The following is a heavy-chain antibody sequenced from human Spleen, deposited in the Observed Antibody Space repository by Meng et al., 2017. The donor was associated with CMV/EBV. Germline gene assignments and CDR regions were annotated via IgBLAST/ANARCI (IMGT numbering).Heavy chain of an antibody. CDR2: IYYSGNT. J-gene: IGHJ4*02. CDR1: GDSSSNYY. V-gene: IGHV4-59*01. D-gene: IGHD2-15*01. CDR3: ARVRPAGHHYFDF. Sequence: TCTVSGDSSSNYYWSWIRQPPGKGLEWIGYIYYSGNTNYSPSLKSRVSISVDTSKSQFSLKVTSVTAADTAVYFCARVRPAGHHYFDFWGQGTLVTVSS.